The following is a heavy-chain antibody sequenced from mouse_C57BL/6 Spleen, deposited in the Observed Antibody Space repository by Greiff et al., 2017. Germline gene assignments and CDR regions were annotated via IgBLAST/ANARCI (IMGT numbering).Heavy chain of an antibody. D-gene: IGHD1-1*01. V-gene: IGHV1-18*01. CDR2: INPNNGGT. Sequence: VHVKQSGPELVKPGASVKIPCKASGYTFTDYNMDWVKQSHGKSLEWIGDINPNNGGTIYNQKFKGKATLTVDKSSSTAYMELRSLTSEDTAVYYCARRVYGSSSYYFDYWGQGTTLTVSS. CDR1: GYTFTDYN. CDR3: ARRVYGSSSYYFDY. J-gene: IGHJ2*01.